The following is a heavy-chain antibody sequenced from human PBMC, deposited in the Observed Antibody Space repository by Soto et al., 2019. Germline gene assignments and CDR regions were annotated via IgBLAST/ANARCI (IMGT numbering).Heavy chain of an antibody. CDR3: ARGESMLTSILTSPLDF. J-gene: IGHJ4*02. Sequence: SETLSLTCTVSGDTIYSDNYYWTWIRQPPGRGLELIAYIYYSGKTYYNPSLTSRTIISVDTSKNQFSLRLSSVTAADTAVYFCARGESMLTSILTSPLDFWGQGILVNVSS. D-gene: IGHD2-21*02. CDR1: GDTIYSDNYY. V-gene: IGHV4-30-4*01. CDR2: IYYSGKT.